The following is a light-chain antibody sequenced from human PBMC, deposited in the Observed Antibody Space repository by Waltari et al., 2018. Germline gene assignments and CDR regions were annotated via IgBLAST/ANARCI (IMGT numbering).Light chain of an antibody. CDR3: QSYDGTLGGLYV. CDR2: ENN. Sequence: SVLTQSPSVSGAPGQRVTIPCSGRSSNIGAGHGVPWYQQFPGRAPKLLIFENNNRPSGVPDRFSGSKSGTSASLVITGLQAEDEADYYCQSYDGTLGGLYVFGSGTAVTVL. J-gene: IGLJ1*01. CDR1: SSNIGAGHG. V-gene: IGLV1-40*01.